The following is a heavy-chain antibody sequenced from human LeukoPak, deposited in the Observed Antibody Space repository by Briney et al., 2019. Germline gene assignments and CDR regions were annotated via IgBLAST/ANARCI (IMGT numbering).Heavy chain of an antibody. CDR3: ARGVVSIAARPPYFDY. CDR2: ISSGSSYI. D-gene: IGHD6-6*01. J-gene: IGHJ4*02. Sequence: PGGYLRLSCAASGFTFNTYSMNWVRQAPGKGLEWVSSISSGSSYIYYVDSVKGRFTISRDNAKNSLYLQMNSLRAEDTAVYYCARGVVSIAARPPYFDYWGQGTLVTVSS. CDR1: GFTFNTYS. V-gene: IGHV3-21*01.